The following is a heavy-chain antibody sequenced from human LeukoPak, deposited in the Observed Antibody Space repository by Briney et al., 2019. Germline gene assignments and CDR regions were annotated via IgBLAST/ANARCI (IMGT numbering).Heavy chain of an antibody. J-gene: IGHJ1*01. V-gene: IGHV3-64D*06. CDR1: GFTFSSYA. D-gene: IGHD6-13*01. CDR2: ISSNGGST. Sequence: PGGSLRLSCSASGFTFSSYAMHWVRQAPGKGLECVSAISSNGGSTYYADSVKGRFTISRDNSKNTLYLQMSSLRAEDTAVYYCVKGTYSSSWYVEYFQHWGQGTLVTVSS. CDR3: VKGTYSSSWYVEYFQH.